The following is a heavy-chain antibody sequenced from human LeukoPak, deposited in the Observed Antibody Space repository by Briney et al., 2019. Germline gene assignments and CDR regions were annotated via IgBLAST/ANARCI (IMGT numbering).Heavy chain of an antibody. Sequence: PSETLSLTCTVSGGSISSYYWSWIRQPPGKGLEWIGYIYYSGSTNYNPSLKSRVTISVDTSKNQFSLKLSSVTAADTAVYYCARHRGATTVVTHFDYWGQGTLVTVSS. CDR1: GGSISSYY. CDR2: IYYSGST. CDR3: ARHRGATTVVTHFDY. V-gene: IGHV4-59*08. J-gene: IGHJ4*02. D-gene: IGHD4-23*01.